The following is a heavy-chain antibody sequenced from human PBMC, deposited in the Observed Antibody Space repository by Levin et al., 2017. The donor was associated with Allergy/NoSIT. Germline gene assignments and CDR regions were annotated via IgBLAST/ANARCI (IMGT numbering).Heavy chain of an antibody. J-gene: IGHJ6*02. CDR1: GFTFSSYW. D-gene: IGHD2-2*01. CDR3: ARVSSNIVVVPAAPGDDYYGMDV. CDR2: INSDGSST. Sequence: GGSLRLSCAASGFTFSSYWMHWVRQAPGKGLVWVSRINSDGSSTSYADSVKGRFTISRDNAKNTLYLQMNSLRAEDTAVYYCARVSSNIVVVPAAPGDDYYGMDVWGQGTTVTVSS. V-gene: IGHV3-74*01.